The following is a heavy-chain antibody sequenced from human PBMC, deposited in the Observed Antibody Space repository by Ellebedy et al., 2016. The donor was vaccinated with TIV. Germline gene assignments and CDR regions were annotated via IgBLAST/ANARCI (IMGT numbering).Heavy chain of an antibody. CDR2: IGHTGTPT. Sequence: GGSLRLXXAASGFRFSDYYMSWIRQAPGKGLEWISYIGHTGTPTYHADSLKGRFTVSRDNPKNLLYLQINSLRAEDTAVYYCARGAQFTNYNQDYSDYWGQGTLVTVSS. CDR3: ARGAQFTNYNQDYSDY. V-gene: IGHV3-11*01. CDR1: GFRFSDYY. J-gene: IGHJ4*02. D-gene: IGHD1-1*01.